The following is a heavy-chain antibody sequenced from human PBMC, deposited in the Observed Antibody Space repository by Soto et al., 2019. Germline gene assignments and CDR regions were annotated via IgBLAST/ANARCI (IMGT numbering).Heavy chain of an antibody. J-gene: IGHJ4*02. Sequence: QVQLVQSGAEVKKPGASVKVSCKASGYTFTSYYMHWVRQAPGQGLEWLGIVNPTTYYAQKFQGRVTMTRYTSTSTVYMELSSLRSEYTAVYYCAIGVPALATIGSFDYWGQGTLVTVSS. CDR2: VNPTT. V-gene: IGHV1-46*01. D-gene: IGHD5-12*01. CDR3: AIGVPALATIGSFDY. CDR1: GYTFTSYY.